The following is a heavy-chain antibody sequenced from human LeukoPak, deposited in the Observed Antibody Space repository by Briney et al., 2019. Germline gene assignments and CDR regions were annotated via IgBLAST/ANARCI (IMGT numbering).Heavy chain of an antibody. D-gene: IGHD1-26*01. J-gene: IGHJ3*02. V-gene: IGHV1-46*01. Sequence: ASVKVSCKASGYTFTSYYMHWVRQAPGQGLEWMGIINPSGGSTSYAQKFQGRVTMTRDMSTSTVYMELSSLRSEDTAVYYCATMVGATNAFDIWGQGTMVTVSS. CDR1: GYTFTSYY. CDR3: ATMVGATNAFDI. CDR2: INPSGGST.